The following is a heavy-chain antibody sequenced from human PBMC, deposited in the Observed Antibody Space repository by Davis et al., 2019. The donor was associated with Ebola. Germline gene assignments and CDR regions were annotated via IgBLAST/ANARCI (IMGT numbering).Heavy chain of an antibody. Sequence: GESLKTPCAASGFTFSSYAMSWVRQAPGKGLEWVSDISSGGGAPYYADSVKGRFTTFRDNPKNTLYLQMNSLRADDTAVYYCAKDMAAAGTSSFDYWGQGTLVTVSS. CDR3: AKDMAAAGTSSFDY. CDR1: GFTFSSYA. V-gene: IGHV3-23*01. CDR2: ISSGGGAP. D-gene: IGHD6-13*01. J-gene: IGHJ4*02.